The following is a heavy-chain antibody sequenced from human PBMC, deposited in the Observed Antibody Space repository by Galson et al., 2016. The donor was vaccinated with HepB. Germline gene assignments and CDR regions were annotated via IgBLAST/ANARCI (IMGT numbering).Heavy chain of an antibody. Sequence: SVKVSCKASGYTFTSFPISWVRQAPGQGLEWMGWINSDSGDTNYAQRFQGRVTMSADTSTSTAYMELRSLRSDDTAVYYCARDRRATTTTFHENWGQGTLVTVSS. CDR1: GYTFTSFP. J-gene: IGHJ4*02. V-gene: IGHV1-18*01. D-gene: IGHD2/OR15-2a*01. CDR3: ARDRRATTTTFHEN. CDR2: INSDSGDT.